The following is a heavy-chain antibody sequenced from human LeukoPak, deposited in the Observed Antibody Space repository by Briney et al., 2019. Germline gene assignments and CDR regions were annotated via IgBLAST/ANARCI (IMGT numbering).Heavy chain of an antibody. V-gene: IGHV3-48*03. J-gene: IGHJ4*02. Sequence: PGGSLRLSCAVSGFPFSIYDMNWVRQAPGKGLEWVSNIHSSGTIKYYADSVKGRFSISRDNAKSSLYLQMSSLRVEDTAVYYCALLAVASDFDYWGQGALVTVSS. CDR1: GFPFSIYD. CDR2: IHSSGTIK. D-gene: IGHD6-19*01. CDR3: ALLAVASDFDY.